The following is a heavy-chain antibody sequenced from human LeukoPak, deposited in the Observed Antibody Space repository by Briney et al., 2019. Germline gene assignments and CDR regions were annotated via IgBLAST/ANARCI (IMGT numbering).Heavy chain of an antibody. CDR3: ARESIAAAGIVYFDY. J-gene: IGHJ4*02. Sequence: ASVKVSCTASGGTFSSYAISWVRQAPGQGLEWMGGIIPIFGTANYAQKFQGRVTITADGSTSTAYMELSSLRSEDTAVYYCARESIAAAGIVYFDYWGQGTLVTVSS. V-gene: IGHV1-69*13. CDR1: GGTFSSYA. CDR2: IIPIFGTA. D-gene: IGHD6-13*01.